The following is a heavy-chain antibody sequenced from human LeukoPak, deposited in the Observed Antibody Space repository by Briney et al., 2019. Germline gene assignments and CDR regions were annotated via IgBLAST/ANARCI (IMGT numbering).Heavy chain of an antibody. CDR1: GYTLTELS. J-gene: IGHJ4*02. CDR3: ATRSPDSMYCGGDCYTYFDY. D-gene: IGHD2-21*02. CDR2: FDPEDGET. Sequence: ASVKVSCKVSGYTLTELSMHWVRQAPGKGLEWMGGFDPEDGETIYAQKFQGRVTMTEDTSTDTAYMELSSLRSEDTAVYYCATRSPDSMYCGGDCYTYFDYWGQGTLVTVSS. V-gene: IGHV1-24*01.